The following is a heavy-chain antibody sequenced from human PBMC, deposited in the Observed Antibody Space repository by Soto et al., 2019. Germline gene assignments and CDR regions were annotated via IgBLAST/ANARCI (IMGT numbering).Heavy chain of an antibody. V-gene: IGHV4-39*01. Sequence: QLQLQESGPGLVKPSETLSLTCTVSGGSISSSSYYWGWIRQPPGKGLEWIGSIYYSGSTYYNPSLKSRVTISVDTSKNQFSLKLSSVTAADTAVYYCATLPAYYDFWSGSYYYYGMDVWGQGTTVTVSS. CDR1: GGSISSSSYY. D-gene: IGHD3-3*01. CDR2: IYYSGST. CDR3: ATLPAYYDFWSGSYYYYGMDV. J-gene: IGHJ6*02.